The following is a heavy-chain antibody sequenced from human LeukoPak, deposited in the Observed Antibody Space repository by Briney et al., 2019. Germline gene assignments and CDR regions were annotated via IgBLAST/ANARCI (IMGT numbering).Heavy chain of an antibody. Sequence: PSETLSLNCTVYGGSISSYYWSWIRQPPGKGLEGVGYIYYSGSNNYNPSLKSRVTISVDTSKNQFSLKLSSVTAADTAVYYCASEVRVEYFQHWGQGTLVTVSS. D-gene: IGHD4/OR15-4a*01. J-gene: IGHJ1*01. V-gene: IGHV4-59*01. CDR1: GGSISSYY. CDR3: ASEVRVEYFQH. CDR2: IYYSGSN.